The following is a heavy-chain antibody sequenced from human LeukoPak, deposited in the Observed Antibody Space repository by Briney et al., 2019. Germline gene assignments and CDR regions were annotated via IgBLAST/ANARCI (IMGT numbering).Heavy chain of an antibody. CDR2: ISGSGVTT. Sequence: GGSLRLSCVASGFTFRSYAMSWVRQAPGKGLGWVSAISGSGVTTHYAGSVKGRFSISRDNSKNTLHLQMNSLRAEDTALYYCAKKVVVGATSPYSDFQDWGQGTLVTVSS. V-gene: IGHV3-23*01. D-gene: IGHD1-26*01. CDR1: GFTFRSYA. CDR3: AKKVVVGATSPYSDFQD. J-gene: IGHJ1*01.